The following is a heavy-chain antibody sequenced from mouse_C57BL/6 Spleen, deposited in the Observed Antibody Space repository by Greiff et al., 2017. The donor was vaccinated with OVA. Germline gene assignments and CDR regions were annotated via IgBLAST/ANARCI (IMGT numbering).Heavy chain of an antibody. CDR3: ARQNWYFDV. J-gene: IGHJ1*03. CDR2: ISSGSSTI. CDR1: GFTFSDYG. V-gene: IGHV5-17*01. Sequence: EVHLVESGGGLVKPGGSLTLSCAASGFTFSDYGMHWVRQAPEKGLEWVAYISSGSSTIYYADTVKGRFTISRDNAKNTLFLQMTSLRSEDTAMYYCARQNWYFDVWGTGTTVTVSS.